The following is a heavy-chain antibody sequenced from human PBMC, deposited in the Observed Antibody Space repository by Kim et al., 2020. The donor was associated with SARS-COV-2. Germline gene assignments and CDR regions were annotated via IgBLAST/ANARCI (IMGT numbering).Heavy chain of an antibody. J-gene: IGHJ6*02. CDR2: IKQDGSEK. CDR3: ARDGRRGLLWFGETAASYYGMDG. CDR1: GFTFSSYW. D-gene: IGHD3-10*01. Sequence: GGSLRLSCAASGFTFSSYWMSWVRQAPGKGLEWVANIKQDGSEKYYVDSVKGRFTISRDNAKNSLYLQMNSLRAEDTAVYYCARDGRRGLLWFGETAASYYGMDGWGQGTTVTVSS. V-gene: IGHV3-7*01.